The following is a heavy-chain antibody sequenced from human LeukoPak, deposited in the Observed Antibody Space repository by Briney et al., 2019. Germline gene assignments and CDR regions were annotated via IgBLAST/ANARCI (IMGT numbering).Heavy chain of an antibody. V-gene: IGHV3-23*01. J-gene: IGHJ3*02. CDR2: ISGSGGST. D-gene: IGHD3-10*01. Sequence: PGGSLRLSCAASGFTFNGYAMNWVRQAPGKGLERVSAISGSGGSTYYADSVKGRFTISRDNSKNTLYLQMNSLRAEDTAVYYCAKDSGPDDAFDIWGQGTMVTVSS. CDR1: GFTFNGYA. CDR3: AKDSGPDDAFDI.